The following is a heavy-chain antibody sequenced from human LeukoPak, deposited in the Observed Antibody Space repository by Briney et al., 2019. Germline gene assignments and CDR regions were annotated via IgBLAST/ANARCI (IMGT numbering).Heavy chain of an antibody. J-gene: IGHJ3*02. Sequence: GGSPRLSCAASGFTFGSYGMHWVRQAPGKGLEWVALIWFDGSHKYYGDSVKGRFTISRDNSKNTLHLQMNSLRAEDTAVYYCASDLRVGHERYEAFNIWGQGTMVIVSS. CDR2: IWFDGSHK. CDR1: GFTFGSYG. CDR3: ASDLRVGHERYEAFNI. D-gene: IGHD3-16*01. V-gene: IGHV3-33*01.